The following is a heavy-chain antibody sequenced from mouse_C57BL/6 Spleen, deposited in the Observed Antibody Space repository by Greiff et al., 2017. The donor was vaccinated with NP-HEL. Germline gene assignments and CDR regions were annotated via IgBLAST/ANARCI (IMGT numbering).Heavy chain of an antibody. CDR2: INPNYGTT. V-gene: IGHV1-39*01. J-gene: IGHJ1*03. CDR3: AVDYYGSSPNWYFDV. Sequence: EVKLVESGPELVKPGASVKISCKASGYSFTDYNMNWVKQSNGKSLEWIGVINPNYGTTSYNQKFKGKATLTVDQSSSTAYMQLNSLTSEDSAVYYCAVDYYGSSPNWYFDVWGTGTTVTVSS. CDR1: GYSFTDYN. D-gene: IGHD1-1*01.